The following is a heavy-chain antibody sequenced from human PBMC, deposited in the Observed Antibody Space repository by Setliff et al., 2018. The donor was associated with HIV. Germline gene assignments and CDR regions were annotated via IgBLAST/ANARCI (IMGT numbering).Heavy chain of an antibody. V-gene: IGHV1-46*01. CDR2: INPSGGST. Sequence: GASVKVSCKASGYTFTSYYMHWVRQAPGQGLEWMGIINPSGGSTSYAQKFQGRVTMTRDTSTSTVYMELSSLRSEDTAVYYCARDLMGLRYFDWLLGDAFDIWGQGTMGTVSS. J-gene: IGHJ3*02. CDR1: GYTFTSYY. D-gene: IGHD3-9*01. CDR3: ARDLMGLRYFDWLLGDAFDI.